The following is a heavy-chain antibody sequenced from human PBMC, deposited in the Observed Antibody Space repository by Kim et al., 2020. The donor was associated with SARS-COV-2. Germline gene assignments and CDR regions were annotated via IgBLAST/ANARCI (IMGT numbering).Heavy chain of an antibody. J-gene: IGHJ5*02. CDR3: ARGRDSSSWYGGSDWFDP. Sequence: LKSRVTISVDTSKNQFSLKLGSVTAAYTAVYYCARGRDSSSWYGGSDWFDPWGQGTLVTVSS. V-gene: IGHV4-34*01. D-gene: IGHD6-13*01.